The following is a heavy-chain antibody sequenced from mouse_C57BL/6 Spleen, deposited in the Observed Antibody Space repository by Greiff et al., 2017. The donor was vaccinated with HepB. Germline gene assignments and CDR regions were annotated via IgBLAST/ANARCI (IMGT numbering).Heavy chain of an antibody. Sequence: QVQLQQSGAELVRPGASVTLSCKASGYTFTDYEMHWVKQTPVHGLEWIGAIDPETGGTAYNQKFKGKAILTADKSSSTAYMELRSLTSEDPAVYYCTRRQITTVVAPDVWGTGTTVTVSS. CDR1: GYTFTDYE. J-gene: IGHJ1*03. V-gene: IGHV1-15*01. CDR3: TRRQITTVVAPDV. D-gene: IGHD1-1*01. CDR2: IDPETGGT.